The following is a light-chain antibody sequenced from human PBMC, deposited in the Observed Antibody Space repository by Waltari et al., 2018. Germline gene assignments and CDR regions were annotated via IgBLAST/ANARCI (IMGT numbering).Light chain of an antibody. J-gene: IGKJ2*03. CDR2: RAS. Sequence: DIQMTQSPSTLSASVGDRVTITCRASQSIGDWMAWYQQEPEKAPKLLIYRASTLQSGVPSRFSGSGSGTEFTLTISSLQPDDFGSYYCQYYYLYSRGFGQGTKVEIK. V-gene: IGKV1-5*03. CDR1: QSIGDW. CDR3: QYYYLYSRG.